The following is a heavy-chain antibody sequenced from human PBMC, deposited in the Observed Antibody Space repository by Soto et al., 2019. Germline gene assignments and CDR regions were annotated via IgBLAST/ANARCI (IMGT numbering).Heavy chain of an antibody. J-gene: IGHJ4*02. CDR3: ASPSYYDSSGYSLQGFDY. CDR2: ISAYNGNT. Sequence: EASVKVSCKASGYTFTSYGISWVRQAPGQGLEWMGWISAYNGNTNYAQKLQGRVTMTTETSTSTAYMELRSLRSDDTAVYYCASPSYYDSSGYSLQGFDYWGQETPVTVSS. D-gene: IGHD3-22*01. V-gene: IGHV1-18*04. CDR1: GYTFTSYG.